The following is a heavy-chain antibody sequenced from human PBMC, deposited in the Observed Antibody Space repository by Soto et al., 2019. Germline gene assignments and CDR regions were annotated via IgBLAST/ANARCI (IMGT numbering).Heavy chain of an antibody. V-gene: IGHV1-3*01. D-gene: IGHD6-13*01. Sequence: ASVKVSFKASGYTFTSYAMHWVRQAPGQRLEWMGWINAGNGNTKYSQKFQGRVTITRDTSASTAYMELSSLRSEDTAVYYCASSTRGAAAGISYWGQGTLVTVSS. J-gene: IGHJ4*02. CDR3: ASSTRGAAAGISY. CDR2: INAGNGNT. CDR1: GYTFTSYA.